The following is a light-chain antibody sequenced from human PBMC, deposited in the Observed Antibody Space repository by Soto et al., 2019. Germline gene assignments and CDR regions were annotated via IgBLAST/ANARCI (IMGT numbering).Light chain of an antibody. CDR2: DAS. CDR1: QGISSY. V-gene: IGKV1-6*01. J-gene: IGKJ1*01. Sequence: AIQLTHSPSSLSASVGDRVTITCRASQGISSYLGWYQQKPGKAPNLLIYDASTLHSGVPSRFSGSGSGTQFALTINSLQPEDSATYYCLQDYGDSWKFGQGTKVDIK. CDR3: LQDYGDSWK.